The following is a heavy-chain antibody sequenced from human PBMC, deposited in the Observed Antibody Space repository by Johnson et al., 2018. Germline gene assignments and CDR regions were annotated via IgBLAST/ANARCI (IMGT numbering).Heavy chain of an antibody. Sequence: VQLQESGGGVVQPGRSLRLSCAASGFTFSSYGMHWVRQAPGKGLVWVAVIGYEGSNKYYADSVKGRFTISRDNSKNTLYLQMNSMTAEDTAVYYCARGRGGRTLYDYYGMDVWGQGTTVTVSS. CDR3: ARGRGGRTLYDYYGMDV. J-gene: IGHJ6*02. D-gene: IGHD1-26*01. V-gene: IGHV3-33*01. CDR2: IGYEGSNK. CDR1: GFTFSSYG.